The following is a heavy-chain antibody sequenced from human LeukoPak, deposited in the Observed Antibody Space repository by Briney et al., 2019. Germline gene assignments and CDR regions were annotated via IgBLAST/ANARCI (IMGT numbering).Heavy chain of an antibody. D-gene: IGHD6-6*01. V-gene: IGHV1-2*02. CDR3: AREHSSSSGKVFDY. J-gene: IGHJ4*02. Sequence: ASVKVSCKASGYTCPGYYMHWVRQAPGQGLEWMGWINPNSGGTNYAQKFQGRVTMTRDTSISTAYMELSRLRSDDTAVYYCAREHSSSSGKVFDYWGQGTLVTVSS. CDR1: GYTCPGYY. CDR2: INPNSGGT.